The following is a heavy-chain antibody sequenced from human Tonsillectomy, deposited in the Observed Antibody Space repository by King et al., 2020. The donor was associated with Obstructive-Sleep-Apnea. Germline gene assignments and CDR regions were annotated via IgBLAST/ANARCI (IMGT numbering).Heavy chain of an antibody. CDR3: AREGVYSSGWSTGGFDY. J-gene: IGHJ4*02. CDR1: GFTFSSYC. D-gene: IGHD6-19*01. CDR2: IKQDGSEK. V-gene: IGHV3-7*01. Sequence: DVQLVESGGDLVQPGGSLRLSCAASGFTFSSYCMSWVRQAPGKGLEWVANIKQDGSEKYYVDSMKGRFTISRDNAQNSLFLQMNSLRAEDTAVYYCAREGVYSSGWSTGGFDYWGQGTLVTVSS.